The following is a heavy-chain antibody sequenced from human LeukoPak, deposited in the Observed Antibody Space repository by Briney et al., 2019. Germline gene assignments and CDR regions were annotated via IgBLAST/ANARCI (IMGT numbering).Heavy chain of an antibody. CDR3: ARAVRFLEWLSPLRTTKRRNWFDP. CDR1: GGSISSSSYY. J-gene: IGHJ5*02. Sequence: PSETLSLTCTVSGGSISSSSYYWGWIRQPPGKGLEWIGSIYYSGSTYYNPSLKSRVTISVDTSKNQFSLKLSSVTAADTAVYYCARAVRFLEWLSPLRTTKRRNWFDPWGQGTLVTVSS. CDR2: IYYSGST. V-gene: IGHV4-39*07. D-gene: IGHD3-3*01.